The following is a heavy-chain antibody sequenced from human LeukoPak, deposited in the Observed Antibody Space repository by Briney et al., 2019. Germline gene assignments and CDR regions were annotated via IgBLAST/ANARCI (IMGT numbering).Heavy chain of an antibody. V-gene: IGHV4-34*01. CDR3: ARGNGAFDI. CDR2: INHSGST. CDR1: GGSFSGYH. Sequence: SETLSLTCAVYGGSFSGYHWSWIRQPPGKGLEWIGEINHSGSTNYNPSLKSRVTISVDTSKNQFSLKLSSVTAADTAVYYCARGNGAFDIWGQGTMVTVSS. J-gene: IGHJ3*02.